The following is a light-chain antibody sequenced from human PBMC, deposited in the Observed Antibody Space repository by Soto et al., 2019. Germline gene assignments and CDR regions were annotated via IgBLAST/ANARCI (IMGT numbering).Light chain of an antibody. CDR3: QQYGASPYT. CDR1: QSVSSSQ. CDR2: GAS. Sequence: DIVLTQSPGTLSLSPGERATLSCRASQSVSSSQLAWYQQKPGQAPRLLIYGASTRATGVPDRFSGSGSETDFSLTISRLEPEDFAIYYCQQYGASPYTFGQGTKLEIK. V-gene: IGKV3-20*01. J-gene: IGKJ2*01.